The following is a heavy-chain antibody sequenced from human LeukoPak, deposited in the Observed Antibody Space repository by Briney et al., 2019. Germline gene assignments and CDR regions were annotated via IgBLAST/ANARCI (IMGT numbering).Heavy chain of an antibody. J-gene: IGHJ4*02. CDR1: EFTFSNFW. V-gene: IGHV3-74*01. CDR2: TNSDGTST. CDR3: ARDGYYDY. D-gene: IGHD3-22*01. Sequence: GGSLRLSCAASEFTFSNFWMHWVRQAPGKGLVWVSRTNSDGTSTIYAESVKGRFTISRDNAKNTLYPQMNSLRAEDTAVYYCARDGYYDYWGQGTLVTVSS.